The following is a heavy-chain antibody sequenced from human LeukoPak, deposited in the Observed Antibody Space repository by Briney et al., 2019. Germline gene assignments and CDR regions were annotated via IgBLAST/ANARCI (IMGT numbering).Heavy chain of an antibody. V-gene: IGHV1-24*01. CDR2: FDPEDGET. Sequence: ASVKVSCKVPGYTLTELSMHWVRQAPGKGLEWMGGFDPEDGETIYAQKFQGRVTMTEDTSTDTAYMELSSLRSEDTAVYYCATGPALRFLEWSLPCDYWGQGTLVTVSS. D-gene: IGHD3-3*01. CDR1: GYTLTELS. J-gene: IGHJ4*02. CDR3: ATGPALRFLEWSLPCDY.